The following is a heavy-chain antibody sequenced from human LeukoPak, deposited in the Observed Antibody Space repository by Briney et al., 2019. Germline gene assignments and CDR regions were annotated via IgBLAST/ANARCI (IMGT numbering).Heavy chain of an antibody. V-gene: IGHV4-59*08. Sequence: SETLSPTCTVSGGSISSWYWSWIRQPPGKGLEWIGYIHYNGITNYNPSLKTRVTMSLDTSKNQFSLKLTSVTAADTAVYYCARRWNYKDGFDVWGQGTMVIVSS. CDR1: GGSISSWY. D-gene: IGHD1-7*01. CDR3: ARRWNYKDGFDV. CDR2: IHYNGIT. J-gene: IGHJ3*01.